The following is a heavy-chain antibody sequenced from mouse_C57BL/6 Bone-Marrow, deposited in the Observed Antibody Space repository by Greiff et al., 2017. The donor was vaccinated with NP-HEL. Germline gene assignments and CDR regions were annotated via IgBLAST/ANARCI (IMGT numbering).Heavy chain of an antibody. CDR2: IWSGGST. D-gene: IGHD1-1*01. Sequence: QVQLKESGPGLVQPSQSLSITCTVSGFSFTSYGVHWVRQSPGKGLEWLGVIWSGGSTDSNAAFISRLSISKDNSKSQVFFKMNSLQADDTAIYYCARNSDGSSSLDVWGTGTTVTVSS. V-gene: IGHV2-2*01. CDR3: ARNSDGSSSLDV. J-gene: IGHJ1*03. CDR1: GFSFTSYG.